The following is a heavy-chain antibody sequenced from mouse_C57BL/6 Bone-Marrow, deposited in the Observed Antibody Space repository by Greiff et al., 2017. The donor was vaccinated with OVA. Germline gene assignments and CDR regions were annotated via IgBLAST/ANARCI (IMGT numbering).Heavy chain of an antibody. Sequence: QVQLQQPGAELVRPGSSVKLSCKASGYTFTSYWMHWVKQRPIQGLEWIGNIDPSDSETHYNQKFKDKATLTVDKSSSTAYMQLSSLTSEDSAVYYCASGPWEGGFAYWGQGTLVTVSA. V-gene: IGHV1-52*01. J-gene: IGHJ3*01. CDR1: GYTFTSYW. D-gene: IGHD4-1*01. CDR3: ASGPWEGGFAY. CDR2: IDPSDSET.